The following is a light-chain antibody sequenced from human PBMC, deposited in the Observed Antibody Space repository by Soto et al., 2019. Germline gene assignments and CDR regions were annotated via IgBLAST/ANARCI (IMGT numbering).Light chain of an antibody. CDR3: SSYTSSSTVV. Sequence: ALTQPASVSGSPGQSITISCTGTSSDVGGYNYVSWYQQHPGKAPKLMIYEVTNRPSGVSNRFSGSKSGNTASLTISGLQAEDETHYYCSSYTSSSTVVFGGGTKLTVL. CDR2: EVT. V-gene: IGLV2-14*01. J-gene: IGLJ2*01. CDR1: SSDVGGYNY.